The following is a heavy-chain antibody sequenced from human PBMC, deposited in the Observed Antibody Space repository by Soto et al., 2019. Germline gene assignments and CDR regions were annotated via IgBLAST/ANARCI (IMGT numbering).Heavy chain of an antibody. CDR1: GGSISGGGYY. Sequence: QVQLQESGPGLVKPSQTLSLTCTVSGGSISGGGYYWSWIRQHPGKGLEWIGYIYYSGSTYYNPSIKSRVTISVDTSKNQFSLKLSSVTAADTAVYYCARGGIVVVPAAVHDAFDIWGQGTMVTVSS. CDR2: IYYSGST. V-gene: IGHV4-31*03. CDR3: ARGGIVVVPAAVHDAFDI. J-gene: IGHJ3*02. D-gene: IGHD2-2*01.